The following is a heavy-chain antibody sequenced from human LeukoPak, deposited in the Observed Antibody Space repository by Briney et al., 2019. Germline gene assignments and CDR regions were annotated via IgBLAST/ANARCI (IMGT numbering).Heavy chain of an antibody. Sequence: SETLSLTCAVSGGSISSGGYSWSWIRQPPGKGLEWIGYIYHSGSTYYNPSLKSRVTISVDRSKNQFSLRLSSVTAADTAVYYCARDWAVGDPNTFDIWGQGTMVTVSS. J-gene: IGHJ3*02. CDR3: ARDWAVGDPNTFDI. CDR2: IYHSGST. V-gene: IGHV4-30-2*01. CDR1: GGSISSGGYS. D-gene: IGHD2-21*02.